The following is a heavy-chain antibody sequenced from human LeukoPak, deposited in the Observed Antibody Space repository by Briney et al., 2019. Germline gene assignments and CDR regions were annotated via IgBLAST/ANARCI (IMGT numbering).Heavy chain of an antibody. V-gene: IGHV4-59*01. CDR3: ARVSTVTFYWYFDL. J-gene: IGHJ2*01. D-gene: IGHD4-17*01. CDR2: IYYSGST. CDR1: GGSISSYY. Sequence: KASQTLSLTCTVSGGSISSYYWSWIRQPPGKRLEWIGYIYYSGSTNYNPSLKSRVTISVDTSKNQFSLKLSSVTAADTAVYYCARVSTVTFYWYFDLWGRGTLVTVSS.